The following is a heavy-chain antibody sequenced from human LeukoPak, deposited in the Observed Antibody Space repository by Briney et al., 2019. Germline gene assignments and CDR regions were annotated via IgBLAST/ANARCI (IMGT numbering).Heavy chain of an antibody. CDR3: ARGRGIQLWLDY. V-gene: IGHV4-31*03. D-gene: IGHD5-18*01. CDR2: ISYSGST. J-gene: IGHJ4*02. Sequence: PSQTLSLTCTFSDGSFRSGDYFCSWIRQHPGKGLELIGYISYSGSTYYNPSLKSRVTISVDTSKNQFSLNLSSVTAADTAVYYCARGRGIQLWLDYWGQGTLVTVSS. CDR1: DGSFRSGDYF.